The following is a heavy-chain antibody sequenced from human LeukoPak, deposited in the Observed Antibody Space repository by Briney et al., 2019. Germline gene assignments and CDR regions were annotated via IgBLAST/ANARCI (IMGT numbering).Heavy chain of an antibody. CDR2: IYYSGST. Sequence: PSETLSLTCAVSGGSISSGGYSWSWIRQPPGKGLEWIGYIYYSGSTYYNPSLKSRVTISVDTSKNQFSLKLSSVTAADTAVYYCARDYFGSGYPLGAFDIWGQGTMVTVSS. J-gene: IGHJ3*02. CDR3: ARDYFGSGYPLGAFDI. D-gene: IGHD3-22*01. CDR1: GGSISSGGYS. V-gene: IGHV4-30-4*07.